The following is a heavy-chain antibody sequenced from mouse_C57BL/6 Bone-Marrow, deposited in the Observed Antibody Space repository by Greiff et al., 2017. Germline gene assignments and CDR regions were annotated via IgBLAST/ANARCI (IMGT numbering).Heavy chain of an antibody. CDR1: GYTFTSYW. V-gene: IGHV1-55*01. CDR3: ARRSRYVGGAMDY. Sequence: VQLQQPGAELVKPGASVKMSCKASGYTFTSYWINWVKQRPGQGLEWIGDIYPGSGSTNYNEKFKSKATLTVDTSSSTAYMQLSSLTSEDSAVYYCARRSRYVGGAMDYWGQGTSVTVSS. CDR2: IYPGSGST. D-gene: IGHD1-1*01. J-gene: IGHJ4*01.